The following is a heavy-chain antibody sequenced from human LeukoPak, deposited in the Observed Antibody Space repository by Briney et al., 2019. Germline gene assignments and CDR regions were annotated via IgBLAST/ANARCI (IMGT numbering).Heavy chain of an antibody. J-gene: IGHJ5*02. CDR3: ARGYCSSTSCSWFDP. Sequence: ASVKVSCKASGYTFTSYAMHWVRQAPGQRLEWMGWINAGNGNTKYSQEFQGRVTITRDTSASTAYMELSSLRSEDMAVYYCARGYCSSTSCSWFDPWGQGTLVTVSS. CDR1: GYTFTSYA. V-gene: IGHV1-3*03. D-gene: IGHD2-2*01. CDR2: INAGNGNT.